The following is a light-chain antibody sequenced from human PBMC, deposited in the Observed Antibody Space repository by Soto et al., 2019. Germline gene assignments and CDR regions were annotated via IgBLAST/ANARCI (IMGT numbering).Light chain of an antibody. CDR2: ATS. Sequence: QMTQSTSSLDPCVRQRGTITCRSSQDVGRWVSWYQQRLGKAPKILIFATSSLQSGVPSRFSGSGSGTDFTLTISSLQSEDFATYYCPLARSFPVTCGQGTRLEIK. CDR1: QDVGRW. CDR3: PLARSFPVT. J-gene: IGKJ5*01. V-gene: IGKV1D-12*01.